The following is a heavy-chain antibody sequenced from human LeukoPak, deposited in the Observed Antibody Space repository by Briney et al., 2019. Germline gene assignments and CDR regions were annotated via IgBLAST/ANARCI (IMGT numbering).Heavy chain of an antibody. Sequence: SETLSLTCTVSGGSISSGGYYWSWIRQHPGKGLEWIGYIYYSGSTYYNPSLKSRVTISVDPSKNQFSLKLSSVTAADTAVYYCARAQQLWLGADYWGQGTLVTVSS. V-gene: IGHV4-31*03. CDR3: ARAQQLWLGADY. CDR1: GGSISSGGYY. CDR2: IYYSGST. D-gene: IGHD5-18*01. J-gene: IGHJ4*02.